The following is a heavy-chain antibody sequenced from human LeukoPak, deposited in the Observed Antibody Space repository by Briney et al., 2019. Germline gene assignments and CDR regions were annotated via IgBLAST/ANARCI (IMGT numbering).Heavy chain of an antibody. CDR3: ASDVLGGAFDI. Sequence: GGSLRLSCAASGFTFSDYYMSWIRQAPGKGLEWVSYISSSGSTIYYADSVKGRFTISRDNAKNSLYLQLNSLRVEDTALYYCASDVLGGAFDIWGQGTMVTVSA. CDR2: ISSSGSTI. J-gene: IGHJ3*02. V-gene: IGHV3-11*04. CDR1: GFTFSDYY.